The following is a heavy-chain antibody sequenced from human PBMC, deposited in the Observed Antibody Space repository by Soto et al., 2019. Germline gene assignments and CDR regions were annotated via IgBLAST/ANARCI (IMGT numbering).Heavy chain of an antibody. J-gene: IGHJ6*02. CDR1: GGSISSSSYY. V-gene: IGHV4-39*01. D-gene: IGHD6-13*01. Sequence: SETLSLTCTVSGGSISSSSYYWGWIRQPPGKGLEWIGSIYYSGSTYYNPSLKSRVTISVDTSKNQFSLKLSSVTAADTAVYYCEQLYYYYGMDVWGQGTTVTVSS. CDR3: EQLYYYYGMDV. CDR2: IYYSGST.